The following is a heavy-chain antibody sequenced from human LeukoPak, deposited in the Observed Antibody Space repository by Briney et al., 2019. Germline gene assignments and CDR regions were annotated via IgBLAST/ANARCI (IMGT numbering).Heavy chain of an antibody. J-gene: IGHJ2*01. D-gene: IGHD3-10*01. Sequence: ETLSLTCTVSGGSISSSSYYWGWIRQAPGKGLEWVSGSTGSGADTYHADSVKGRFTISRDNSKNTLYLQMNSLRVEDTAVYYCAKDRGDGGPYWFFDLWGRGTLVTVSP. CDR2: STGSGADT. V-gene: IGHV3-23*01. CDR3: AKDRGDGGPYWFFDL. CDR1: GGSISSSSYY.